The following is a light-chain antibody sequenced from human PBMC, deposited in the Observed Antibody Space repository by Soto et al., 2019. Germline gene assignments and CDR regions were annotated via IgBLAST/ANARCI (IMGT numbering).Light chain of an antibody. Sequence: DIQMTQSPSTLSASVGDRVTITCRASQSISSWLAWYQQKPGKAPNLLIYTASSLQSGVPSRFSGSGSGTDSTLTINGLQPEDFATYYCQQAASFPITFGQGTRLENK. CDR3: QQAASFPIT. CDR1: QSISSW. V-gene: IGKV1-12*01. CDR2: TAS. J-gene: IGKJ5*01.